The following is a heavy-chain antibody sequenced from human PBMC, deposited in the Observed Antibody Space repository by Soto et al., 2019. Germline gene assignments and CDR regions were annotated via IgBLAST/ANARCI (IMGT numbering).Heavy chain of an antibody. D-gene: IGHD3-10*01. CDR2: IIPILGIA. J-gene: IGHJ5*02. V-gene: IGHV1-69*02. CDR3: ARAYYGSGSYFSHASVWFDP. Sequence: ASVKVSCKASGGTFSSYTISWVRQAPGQGLEWMGRIIPILGIANYAQKFQGRVTITADKSTSTAYMELSSLRSEDTAVYYCARAYYGSGSYFSHASVWFDPWGQGTLVTVSS. CDR1: GGTFSSYT.